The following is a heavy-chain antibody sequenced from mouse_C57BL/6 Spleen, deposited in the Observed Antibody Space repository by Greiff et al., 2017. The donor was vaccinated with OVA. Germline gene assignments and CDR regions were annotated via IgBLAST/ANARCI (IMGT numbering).Heavy chain of an antibody. CDR1: GYTFTDYY. J-gene: IGHJ2*01. Sequence: QVQLQQSGAELVRPGASVKLSCKASGYTFTDYYINWVKQRPGQGLEWIARIYPGSGNTYYNEKFKGKATLTAEKSSSTAYMQLSSLTSEDAAVYFCARGGLRREINYWGQGTTLTVSS. CDR2: IYPGSGNT. CDR3: ARGGLRREINY. D-gene: IGHD2-4*01. V-gene: IGHV1-76*01.